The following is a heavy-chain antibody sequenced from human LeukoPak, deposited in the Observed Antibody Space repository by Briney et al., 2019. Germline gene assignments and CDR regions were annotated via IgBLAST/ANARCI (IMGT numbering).Heavy chain of an antibody. CDR1: GGSISSSSYY. V-gene: IGHV4-39*01. D-gene: IGHD3-22*01. CDR3: ARLGGYYYSDY. Sequence: SETLSLTCTVSGGSISSSSYYWGWIRQPPGKGLEWIGSIYYSGSTYYNPSLKSRVTISVDTSKNQFSLKLSSVTAADTAVYYCARLGGYYYSDYWGQGTLVTVSS. CDR2: IYYSGST. J-gene: IGHJ4*02.